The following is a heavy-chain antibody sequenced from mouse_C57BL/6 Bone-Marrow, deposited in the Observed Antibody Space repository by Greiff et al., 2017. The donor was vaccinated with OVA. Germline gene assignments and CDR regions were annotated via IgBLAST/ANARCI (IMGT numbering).Heavy chain of an antibody. Sequence: EVKLEESGPGLVKPSQSLSLTCSVTGYSITSGYYWNWIRQFPGNKLEWMGYISYDGSNNYNPSLKNRIPITRDTSKNQFFLKLNSLTTEYTATYYCARVYSNYGYFDYWGQGTTLTVSS. CDR2: ISYDGSN. D-gene: IGHD2-5*01. CDR1: GYSITSGYY. CDR3: ARVYSNYGYFDY. V-gene: IGHV3-6*01. J-gene: IGHJ2*01.